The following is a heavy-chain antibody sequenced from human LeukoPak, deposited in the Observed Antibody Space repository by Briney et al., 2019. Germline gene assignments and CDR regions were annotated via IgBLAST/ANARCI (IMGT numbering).Heavy chain of an antibody. D-gene: IGHD5-12*01. J-gene: IGHJ4*02. CDR1: GYSFTTYA. CDR2: INTGNGNT. V-gene: IGHV1-3*04. CDR3: AKSGYSGYDPDVGY. Sequence: ASVKVSCKASGYSFTTYAIHWVRQAPGQRLEWMGWINTGNGNTKYSQKFEGRVTFTRDTSASTAYMEPSSLTSEDTAVYYCAKSGYSGYDPDVGYWGQGTLVSVSS.